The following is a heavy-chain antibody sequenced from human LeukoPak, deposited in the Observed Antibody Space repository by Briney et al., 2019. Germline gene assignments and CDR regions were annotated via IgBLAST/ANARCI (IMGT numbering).Heavy chain of an antibody. CDR3: TATRDKYVWGSYLSDH. V-gene: IGHV3-43D*04. CDR2: INWDGGST. J-gene: IGHJ4*02. D-gene: IGHD3-16*02. CDR1: GFTFDDYA. Sequence: GGSLRLSCAASGFTFDDYAMHWVRQAPGKGLEWVSLINWDGGSTHYADSVKGRFTISRDNSKNSLYLQMNSLRAEDTALYYCTATRDKYVWGSYLSDHWGQGTLVTVSS.